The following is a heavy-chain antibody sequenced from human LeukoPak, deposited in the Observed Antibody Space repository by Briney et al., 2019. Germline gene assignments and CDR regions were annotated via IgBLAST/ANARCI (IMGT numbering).Heavy chain of an antibody. D-gene: IGHD4-17*01. CDR3: ARCYGDYATWFDP. CDR1: GGSISSKSYY. V-gene: IGHV4-39*01. Sequence: TSETLSLTCTVSGGSISSKSYYWGWIRRPPGKGLEWIGSIFYSGNTYYNPSLKSRVTMSVDTSKNQLSLRLSSVTAADTAVYYCARCYGDYATWFDPWGQGTQVTVSS. CDR2: IFYSGNT. J-gene: IGHJ5*02.